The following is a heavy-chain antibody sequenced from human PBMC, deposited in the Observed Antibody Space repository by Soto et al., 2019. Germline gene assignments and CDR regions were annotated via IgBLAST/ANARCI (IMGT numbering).Heavy chain of an antibody. CDR3: ARGRASGSYYLLDY. Sequence: ASVKVSCKASGNTFTSYDINWVRQAAGHGLEWMGWINPNSGNIGYAQKFQGRVTMTRDTAIRTAYMEVSRLRSDDTAVYYCARGRASGSYYLLDYWGQGTLVTVSS. CDR2: INPNSGNI. D-gene: IGHD3-10*01. CDR1: GNTFTSYD. V-gene: IGHV1-8*01. J-gene: IGHJ4*02.